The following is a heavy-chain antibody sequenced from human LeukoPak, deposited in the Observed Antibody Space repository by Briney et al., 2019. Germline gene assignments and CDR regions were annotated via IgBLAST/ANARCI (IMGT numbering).Heavy chain of an antibody. J-gene: IGHJ4*02. Sequence: GGSLRLYCAASGFTVSSSYMSWVRQAPGKGLEWVSVLYTGGDTYYADSVKGRFTISRDNSKNTLYLQMNSLRAEDTAVYYCARAGYTGYGILCYWGQGTLVTVSS. CDR3: ARAGYTGYGILCY. CDR2: LYTGGDT. D-gene: IGHD5-12*01. CDR1: GFTVSSSY. V-gene: IGHV3-53*01.